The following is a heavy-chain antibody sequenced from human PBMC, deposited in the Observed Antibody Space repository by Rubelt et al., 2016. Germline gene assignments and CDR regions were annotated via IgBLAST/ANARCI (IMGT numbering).Heavy chain of an antibody. J-gene: IGHJ4*02. V-gene: IGHV3-30*18. CDR2: ITYDGSNK. D-gene: IGHD6-19*01. Sequence: QVQLVESGGGVVQPGRSLRLSCAASGFTFSSYGMHWVRQAPGKGLEWVAVITYDGSNKYYGDSVKGRFTISRDNSKSTRYLQMNSLRAEDTAVYYCAKDSRHSNGWYWYYWGQGNLVTVSS. CDR3: AKDSRHSNGWYWYY. CDR1: GFTFSSYG.